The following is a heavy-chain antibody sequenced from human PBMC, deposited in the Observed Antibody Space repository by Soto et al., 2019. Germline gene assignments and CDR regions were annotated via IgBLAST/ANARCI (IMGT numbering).Heavy chain of an antibody. CDR1: GFTFSIYA. Sequence: EVQLLESGGGLVQPGGSLRLSCAASGFTFSIYAMTWVRQAPGKGLEWVSVISGSGGRTYYADSVKGRFTMSRDNSKNPLYLQMNSLRAEDTAVYYCAKEVVVESAGRSHYSYYGLDVWGQGTTVTVSS. D-gene: IGHD2-2*01. CDR3: AKEVVVESAGRSHYSYYGLDV. J-gene: IGHJ6*02. V-gene: IGHV3-23*01. CDR2: ISGSGGRT.